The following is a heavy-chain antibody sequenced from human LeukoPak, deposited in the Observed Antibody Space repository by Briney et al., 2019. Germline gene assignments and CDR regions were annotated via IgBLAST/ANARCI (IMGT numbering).Heavy chain of an antibody. CDR3: AKDFACSGGSCYFFYYYYMDV. J-gene: IGHJ6*03. CDR2: IRYDGSNK. D-gene: IGHD2-15*01. Sequence: GGSLRLSCAASGFTFSSYGMHWVRQAPGKGLEWVAFIRYDGSNKYYADSVKGRFTISRDNSKNTLYLQMNSLRAEDTAVYYCAKDFACSGGSCYFFYYYYMDVWGKGTTVTISS. V-gene: IGHV3-30*02. CDR1: GFTFSSYG.